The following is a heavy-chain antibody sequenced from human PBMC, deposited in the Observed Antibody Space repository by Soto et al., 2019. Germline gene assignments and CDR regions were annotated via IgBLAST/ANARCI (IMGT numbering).Heavy chain of an antibody. CDR1: GFTFSSYA. CDR3: VRERSGYSYADS. V-gene: IGHV3-23*01. J-gene: IGHJ4*02. CDR2: ISGSGANT. D-gene: IGHD5-18*01. Sequence: GGSLRLSCAASGFTFSSYAMSWFRQAPGRGLEWVSAISGSGANTYYTDSVKGRFTISRDNFKNTLYLQMNSLRAEDSAMFYCVRERSGYSYADSWGQGTLVTVSS.